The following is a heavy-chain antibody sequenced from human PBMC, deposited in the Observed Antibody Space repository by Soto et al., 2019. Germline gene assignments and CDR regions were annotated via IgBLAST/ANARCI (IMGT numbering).Heavy chain of an antibody. CDR1: GDSVSSNSAA. CDR2: TYYRSKWYN. CDR3: AREPMSPITILGVVTNYGMDA. D-gene: IGHD3-3*01. V-gene: IGHV6-1*01. Sequence: SQTLSRTCAISGDSVSSNSAAWNWIRQSPSRGLEWLGRTYYRSKWYNDYAVSVKSRITINPDTSKNQFSLQLNSVTPEDTAVYFCAREPMSPITILGVVTNYGMDAWGQGTTVTVSS. J-gene: IGHJ6*02.